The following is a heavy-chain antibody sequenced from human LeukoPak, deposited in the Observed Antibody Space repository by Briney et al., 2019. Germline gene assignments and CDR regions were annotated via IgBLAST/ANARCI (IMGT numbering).Heavy chain of an antibody. J-gene: IGHJ6*02. CDR2: ISWNSGSI. CDR3: ARRYGSGSSYYYYYYGMDV. D-gene: IGHD3-10*01. Sequence: PGRSLRLSCAASGFTFDDYAMHWVRQAPGKGLEWVSGISWNSGSIGYADSVKGRFTISRDNAKSSLYLQMNSLRAEDTALYYCARRYGSGSSYYYYYYGMDVWGQGTTVTVSS. CDR1: GFTFDDYA. V-gene: IGHV3-9*01.